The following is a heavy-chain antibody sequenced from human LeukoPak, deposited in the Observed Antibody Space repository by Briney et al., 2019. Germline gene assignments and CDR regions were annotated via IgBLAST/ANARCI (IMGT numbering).Heavy chain of an antibody. Sequence: GGSLRLSCAASGFTFDDYAMHWVRQAPGKGLEWVSGISWNSGSIGYADSVKGRFTLSRDNVENSLYLQMNTLRVDDTAVYYCAQGHYHMDVGGHGTTVTVSS. CDR3: AQGHYHMDV. V-gene: IGHV3-9*01. CDR2: ISWNSGSI. J-gene: IGHJ6*02. CDR1: GFTFDDYA.